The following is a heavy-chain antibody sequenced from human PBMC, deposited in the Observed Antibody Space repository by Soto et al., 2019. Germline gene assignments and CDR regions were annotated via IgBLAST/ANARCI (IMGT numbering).Heavy chain of an antibody. CDR1: GGSFSGYY. V-gene: IGHV4-34*01. Sequence: SETLSLTCAVYGGSFSGYYWSWIRQPPGKGLEWIGEINHSGSTNYNPSLKSRVTISVDTSKNQFSLKLSSVTAADTAVYYCAREKRYYYGSGRSNWFDPWGQGTLVTVSS. CDR2: INHSGST. CDR3: AREKRYYYGSGRSNWFDP. D-gene: IGHD3-10*01. J-gene: IGHJ5*02.